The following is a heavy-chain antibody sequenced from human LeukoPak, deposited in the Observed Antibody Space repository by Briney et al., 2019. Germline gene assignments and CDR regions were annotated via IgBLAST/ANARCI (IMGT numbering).Heavy chain of an antibody. J-gene: IGHJ4*02. V-gene: IGHV3-7*01. CDR1: GFSFSTYW. D-gene: IGHD1-26*01. Sequence: PGGSLRVSCAASGFSFSTYWMSWVRQAPGKGLEWMANIKQDGSEKYYVDSVKGRFTISRDNANNSLYLQMNSLRAEDTAVYYCARLGGTYYNPYFDYCGQGILVTVSS. CDR3: ARLGGTYYNPYFDY. CDR2: IKQDGSEK.